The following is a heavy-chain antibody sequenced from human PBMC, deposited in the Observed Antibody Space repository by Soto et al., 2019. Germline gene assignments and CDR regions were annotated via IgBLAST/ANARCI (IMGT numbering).Heavy chain of an antibody. CDR1: GGTFSSYA. CDR2: IIPIFGTA. J-gene: IGHJ5*02. CDR3: ARRTYDIPREPLFDP. V-gene: IGHV1-69*01. Sequence: QVQLVQSGAEVKKPGSSVKVSCKASGGTFSSYAISWVRQAPGQGLEWMGGIIPIFGTANYAQKFQGRVTLTADESTITAYLELSSLRSEDTAVYYCARRTYDIPREPLFDPWGQGTLVTVSS. D-gene: IGHD3-9*01.